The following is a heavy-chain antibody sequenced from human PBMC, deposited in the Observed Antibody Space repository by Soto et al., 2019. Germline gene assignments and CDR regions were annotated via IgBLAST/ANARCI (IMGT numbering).Heavy chain of an antibody. CDR2: INGGNGNT. CDR3: ARDRGPSSGYYPYWFDP. CDR1: GNTVPNYA. Sequence: KVSCKASGNTVPNYAIHWVRQAPGQRLEWMGWINGGNGNTYYSEHFQGRVTITADESTSTAYMELSSLRSEDTAVYYCARDRGPSSGYYPYWFDPWGQGTLVTVSS. J-gene: IGHJ5*02. V-gene: IGHV1-3*01. D-gene: IGHD3-22*01.